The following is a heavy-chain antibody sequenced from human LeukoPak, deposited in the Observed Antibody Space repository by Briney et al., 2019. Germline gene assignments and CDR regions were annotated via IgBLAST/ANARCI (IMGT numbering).Heavy chain of an antibody. V-gene: IGHV3-48*01. CDR2: ISSSTTNM. D-gene: IGHD6-6*01. Sequence: PGGSLRLSCAASGFTLSTYSMNWVRQAPGKGLEWVSYISSSTTNMYYADSVKGRFTISGDNAKNSLYLQMNSLRAEDTAVYYCAREYSSSSGRSFDYWGQGTLVTVSS. CDR3: AREYSSSSGRSFDY. CDR1: GFTLSTYS. J-gene: IGHJ4*02.